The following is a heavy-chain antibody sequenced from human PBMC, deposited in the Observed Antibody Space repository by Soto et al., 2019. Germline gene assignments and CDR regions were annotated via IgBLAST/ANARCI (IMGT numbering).Heavy chain of an antibody. J-gene: IGHJ5*02. CDR3: ATSNWFDP. V-gene: IGHV4-39*01. Sequence: QLQLQESGPGLVKPSETLSLTCTVSGGSISSRGYYWGWIRQPPGKGLEWTGTIYYSGSTYYNPSFTSRVTISVDTSKNQSSLTLSSVTAADTAVYYCATSNWFDPWGQGTLVTVSS. CDR2: IYYSGST. CDR1: GGSISSRGYY.